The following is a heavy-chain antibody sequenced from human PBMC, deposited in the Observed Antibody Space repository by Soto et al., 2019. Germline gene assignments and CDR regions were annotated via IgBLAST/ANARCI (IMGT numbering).Heavy chain of an antibody. D-gene: IGHD3-22*01. Sequence: GESLKISCKGSGYSFTSYWIGWVRQMPGKGLEWMGIIYPGDSDTRYSPSFQGQVTISADKSISTAYLQWSSLKASDTAMYYCARQAPAGVVVVIKAAFDIWGQGTMVTVSS. J-gene: IGHJ3*02. V-gene: IGHV5-51*01. CDR1: GYSFTSYW. CDR3: ARQAPAGVVVVIKAAFDI. CDR2: IYPGDSDT.